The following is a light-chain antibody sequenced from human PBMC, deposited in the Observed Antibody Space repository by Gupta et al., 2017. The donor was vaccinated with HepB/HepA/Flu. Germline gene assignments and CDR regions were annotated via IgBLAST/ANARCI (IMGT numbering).Light chain of an antibody. CDR2: YDR. CDR1: NIGSKT. Sequence: SYILTQLPSVSVAPRRTARITCGGNNIGSKTVHWYQQKPGQAPVVVNYYDRDRPSGIPERFSGFNSGNTATLTINKVEAGDEADYYCQVWDTTTNLVVFGGGTKLTV. CDR3: QVWDTTTNLVV. V-gene: IGLV3-21*04. J-gene: IGLJ2*01.